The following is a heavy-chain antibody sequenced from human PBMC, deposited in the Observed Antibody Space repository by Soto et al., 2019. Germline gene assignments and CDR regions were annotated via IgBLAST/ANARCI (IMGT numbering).Heavy chain of an antibody. CDR2: IYYSGST. Sequence: SETLSLTCTVSGGSISSYYRSWIRQPPGKGLEWIGYIYYSGSTNYNPSLKSRVTISVDTSKNQFSLKLSSVTAADTAVYYCARDGSGGNSRRAWFDPWGQGTLVTVSS. D-gene: IGHD2-21*02. CDR1: GGSISSYY. J-gene: IGHJ5*02. CDR3: ARDGSGGNSRRAWFDP. V-gene: IGHV4-59*12.